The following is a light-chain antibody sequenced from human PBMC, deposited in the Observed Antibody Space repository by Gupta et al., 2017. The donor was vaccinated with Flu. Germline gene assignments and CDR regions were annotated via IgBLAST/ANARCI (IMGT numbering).Light chain of an antibody. CDR2: DGF. CDR1: QSVRKF. Sequence: ELVLTQSPATLSLSPGERATLSCRASQSVRKFLAWEQQKPGQSPRLLIYDGFNRATGIKDRFSGSGSGTDFSRTLSSMEPDDFAGDDAQLSSAFGGGTKVEI. CDR3: QLSSA. V-gene: IGKV3-11*01. J-gene: IGKJ4*01.